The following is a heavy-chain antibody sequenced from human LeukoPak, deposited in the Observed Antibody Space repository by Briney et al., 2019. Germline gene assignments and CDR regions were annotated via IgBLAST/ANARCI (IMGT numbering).Heavy chain of an antibody. V-gene: IGHV1-18*01. CDR2: ISAHNGHT. CDR1: GYTFTNYG. D-gene: IGHD3-9*01. Sequence: ASVRLSCKASGYTFTNYGTSWVRQAPGQGLEWMGWISAHNGHTDYAQKLQGRVTLTTDTSTGTAYMDLRTLRSDDTAVYYCAREGYHDILTGYYSSYIQYWGPGTLATVPS. J-gene: IGHJ1*01. CDR3: AREGYHDILTGYYSSYIQY.